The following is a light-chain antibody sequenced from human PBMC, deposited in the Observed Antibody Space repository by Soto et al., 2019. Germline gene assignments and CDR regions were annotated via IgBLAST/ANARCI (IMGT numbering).Light chain of an antibody. J-gene: IGKJ3*01. CDR1: QSVGNF. Sequence: EIVLTQSPATLSLSPGERATLSCRASQSVGNFLAWYQQKPGQAPRLLIHDSFIRATGIPARFSGSGSGTDFTLTISSLAREDFAVYYCQHRSNWLFTFGPGTKVDIK. V-gene: IGKV3-11*01. CDR2: DSF. CDR3: QHRSNWLFT.